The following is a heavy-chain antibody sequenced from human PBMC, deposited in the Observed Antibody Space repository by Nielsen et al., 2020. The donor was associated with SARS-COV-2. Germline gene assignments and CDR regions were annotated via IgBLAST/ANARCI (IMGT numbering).Heavy chain of an antibody. CDR1: GFTFSSYS. CDR3: AGGYSQG. Sequence: GESLKISCAASGFTFSSYSMNWVRQAPGKGLEWVSYISSSSSTIYYADSVKGRFTISRDNAKNSLYLQMNSLRDEDTAVYYCAGGYSQGWGQGTLVTVSS. V-gene: IGHV3-48*02. J-gene: IGHJ4*02. CDR2: ISSSSSTI. D-gene: IGHD5-18*01.